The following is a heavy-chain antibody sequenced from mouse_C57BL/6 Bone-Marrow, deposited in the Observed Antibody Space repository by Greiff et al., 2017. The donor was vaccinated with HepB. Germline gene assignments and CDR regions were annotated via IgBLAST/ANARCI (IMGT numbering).Heavy chain of an antibody. V-gene: IGHV1-50*01. J-gene: IGHJ2*01. CDR1: GYTFTSYW. Sequence: VQLQQPGAELVKPGASVKLSCKASGYTFTSYWMQWVKQRPGQGLEWIGEIDPSDSYTNYNQKFKGKATLTVDTSSSTAYMQLSSLTSEDSAVHYCARWGDYDGFDYWGQGTTLTVSS. CDR2: IDPSDSYT. D-gene: IGHD2-4*01. CDR3: ARWGDYDGFDY.